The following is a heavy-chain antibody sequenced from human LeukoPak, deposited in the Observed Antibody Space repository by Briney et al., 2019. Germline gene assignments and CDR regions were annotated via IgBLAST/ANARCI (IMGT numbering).Heavy chain of an antibody. D-gene: IGHD2-2*02. CDR2: INPNSGGT. V-gene: IGHV1-2*02. CDR3: ERIVCSSTSCYTSYFDY. Sequence: ASVKVSCKASGYTFTGYYLHWVRQAPGQGLEWMGWINPNSGGTNYAQKFQGRVTMTRDTSISTAYMELSRLRSDDTAVYYCERIVCSSTSCYTSYFDYWGQGTLVTVSS. J-gene: IGHJ4*02. CDR1: GYTFTGYY.